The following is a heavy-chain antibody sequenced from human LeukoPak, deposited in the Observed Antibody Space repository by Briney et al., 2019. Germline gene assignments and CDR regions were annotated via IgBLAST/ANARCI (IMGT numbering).Heavy chain of an antibody. V-gene: IGHV3-23*01. CDR1: GFTFDGYA. J-gene: IGHJ4*01. CDR2: LSGSGITT. Sequence: GGSLRLSCAASGFTFDGYAMHWVRQAPGKGLEWVSTLSGSGITTYYADSVKGRFTISRDNSKNTLYLQMNSLRAEDTAVYYCAKGIYSSGWSYFDYWGHGTLVTVSS. CDR3: AKGIYSSGWSYFDY. D-gene: IGHD6-19*01.